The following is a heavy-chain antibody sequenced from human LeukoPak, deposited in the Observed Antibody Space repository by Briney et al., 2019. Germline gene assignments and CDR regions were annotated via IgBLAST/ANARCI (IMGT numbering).Heavy chain of an antibody. D-gene: IGHD3-10*01. CDR2: ISSSSSYI. CDR3: ARRGSGSYSFH. J-gene: IGHJ4*02. CDR1: GFTFSSYS. Sequence: GGSLRLSCAASGFTFSSYSMNWVRQAPGKGLEWVSSISSSSSYIYYADSVKGRFTISRDNAKNSLYLQMNSLRAEDTAVYYCARRGSGSYSFHWGQGTLVTVSS. V-gene: IGHV3-21*01.